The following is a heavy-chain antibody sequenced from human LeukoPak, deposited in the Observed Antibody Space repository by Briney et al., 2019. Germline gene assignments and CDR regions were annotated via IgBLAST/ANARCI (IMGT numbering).Heavy chain of an antibody. Sequence: SGPTLVNPPQTLTLTCTFSGFSFSPSGVGVGWIRQPPGKALEWLALIYWDDDKRYSPSLKSRLTITKDTSKNQLALTMTNMDPVDTATYYCAHRRGDSTPDYWGEGTLVTVSS. CDR1: GFSFSPSGVG. D-gene: IGHD3-3*01. CDR2: IYWDDDK. V-gene: IGHV2-5*02. CDR3: AHRRGDSTPDY. J-gene: IGHJ4*02.